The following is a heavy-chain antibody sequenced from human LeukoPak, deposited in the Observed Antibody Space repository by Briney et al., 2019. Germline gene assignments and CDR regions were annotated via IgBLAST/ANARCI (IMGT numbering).Heavy chain of an antibody. V-gene: IGHV4-39*01. CDR2: IYYSGST. Sequence: SETLSLTCTVSGGSISSSSYYWGWIRQPPGKGLEWIGSIYYSGSTYYNPSLKSRVTMSVDTSKNQFSLKLSSVTAADTAVYYCARRGGRRYYGSGTYYNDYYCDYWGQGTLVTVSS. CDR1: GGSISSSSYY. D-gene: IGHD3-10*01. J-gene: IGHJ4*02. CDR3: ARRGGRRYYGSGTYYNDYYCDY.